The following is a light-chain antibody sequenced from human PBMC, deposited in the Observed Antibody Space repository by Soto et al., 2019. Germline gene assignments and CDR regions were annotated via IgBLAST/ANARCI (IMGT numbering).Light chain of an antibody. CDR3: QQYGTSPET. J-gene: IGKJ1*01. CDR1: QTVSSSL. V-gene: IGKV3-20*01. Sequence: GLTQSPGTLSLSPGERATLSCKASQTVSSSLLAWYQQTLGQAPRLLIYAASSRATDIPDRFSGSGSGTDFTLTISRLEPEDFAVYYCQQYGTSPETFGQGSNV. CDR2: AAS.